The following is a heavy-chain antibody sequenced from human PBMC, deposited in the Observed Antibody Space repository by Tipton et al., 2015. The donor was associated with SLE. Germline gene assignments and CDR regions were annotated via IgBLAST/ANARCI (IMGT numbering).Heavy chain of an antibody. J-gene: IGHJ4*02. CDR2: INSDGSST. CDR1: GFTFSSYW. D-gene: IGHD4-17*01. CDR3: VRAHDDYGDFSFDC. Sequence: SLRLSCAASGFTFSSYWMHWVRQAPGKGLVWVSRINSDGSSTSYADSVKGRFTISRDNAKNTLYLQMNSLRAEDTAVYYCVRAHDDYGDFSFDCWGQGTLVTVSS. V-gene: IGHV3-74*01.